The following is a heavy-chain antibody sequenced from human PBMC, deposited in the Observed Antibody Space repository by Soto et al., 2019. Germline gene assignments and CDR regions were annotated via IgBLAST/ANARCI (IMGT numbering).Heavy chain of an antibody. CDR2: IIPIFGTA. J-gene: IGHJ4*02. Sequence: QVQLVQSGAEVKKPGSSVKVSCKASGGTFSSYAIRWVRQAPGQGLEWMGGIIPIFGTANYAQKFQGRVTITADESTSTAYMELSSLRSEDTAVYYCARDRAGAVVGTLADYWAQGTLVTVSS. D-gene: IGHD6-19*01. V-gene: IGHV1-69*01. CDR3: ARDRAGAVVGTLADY. CDR1: GGTFSSYA.